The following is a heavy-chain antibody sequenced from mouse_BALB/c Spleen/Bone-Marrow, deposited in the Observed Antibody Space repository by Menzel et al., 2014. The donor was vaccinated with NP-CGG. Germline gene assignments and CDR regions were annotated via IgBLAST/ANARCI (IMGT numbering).Heavy chain of an antibody. Sequence: VQLQQSGPALEKPGASVKISCTASGYSFTGYNMNWVKQSNGKSLEWIGNIAPYYGGTSYNQTFKCKASLTVDKSSSTTYMQRKKPTSEDSTDYYCATRYYCYDNYFDYWGQGATLTVSS. CDR2: IAPYYGGT. CDR3: ATRYYCYDNYFDY. CDR1: GYSFTGYN. D-gene: IGHD2-12*01. V-gene: IGHV1S135*01. J-gene: IGHJ2*01.